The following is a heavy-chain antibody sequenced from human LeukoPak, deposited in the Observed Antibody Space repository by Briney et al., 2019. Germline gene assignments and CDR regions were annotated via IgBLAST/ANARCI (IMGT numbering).Heavy chain of an antibody. CDR1: GYTFTSYG. J-gene: IGHJ6*02. D-gene: IGHD5/OR15-5a*01. CDR3: ASCYSTIPTKRDYYGMDV. CDR2: ISVYNGNT. Sequence: ASVKVSCKASGYTFTSYGISWVRQAPGQGLEWMGWISVYNGNTNYAQKLQGRVTMTTNTSTSTAYMELRSLGSDDTAVYYCASCYSTIPTKRDYYGMDVRGQGTTVIVSS. V-gene: IGHV1-18*01.